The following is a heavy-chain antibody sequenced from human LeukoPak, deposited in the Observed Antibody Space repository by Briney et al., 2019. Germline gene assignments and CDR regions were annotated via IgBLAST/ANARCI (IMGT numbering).Heavy chain of an antibody. Sequence: SETLSLTCTVSGGSISSSSSYWGWIRQPPGKGLEWIGYVSYSGSTNYNPSLKSRVTISVDTSKNQFSLKLTSVTAADTAVYYCARHVSTKTGYFDHWGQGTLVTVSS. D-gene: IGHD3-3*02. CDR3: ARHVSTKTGYFDH. V-gene: IGHV4-61*05. CDR1: GGSISSSSSY. CDR2: VSYSGST. J-gene: IGHJ4*02.